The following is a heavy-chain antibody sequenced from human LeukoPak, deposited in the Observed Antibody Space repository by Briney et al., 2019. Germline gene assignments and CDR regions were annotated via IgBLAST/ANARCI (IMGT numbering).Heavy chain of an antibody. CDR2: IYYSGST. CDR1: GFTFSSYE. V-gene: IGHV4-39*01. J-gene: IGHJ6*02. Sequence: GSLRLSCAASGFTFSSYEMNWIRQPPGKGLEWMGTIYYSGSTYYNPSLKSRVTISVDTSKNQFSLKLSSVTAADTAVYYCARRRKYCSGGSCYPGYYYYYGMDVWGQGTTVTVSS. D-gene: IGHD2-15*01. CDR3: ARRRKYCSGGSCYPGYYYYYGMDV.